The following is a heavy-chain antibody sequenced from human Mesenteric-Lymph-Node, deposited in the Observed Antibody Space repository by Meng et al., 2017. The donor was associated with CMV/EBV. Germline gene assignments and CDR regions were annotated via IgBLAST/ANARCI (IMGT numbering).Heavy chain of an antibody. V-gene: IGHV3-48*04. Sequence: GGSLRLSCAASGFSFRTYAMSWVRQAPGKGLEWVSYISSSSSTIYYADSVKGRFTISRDNAKNSLYLQMNSLRAEDTAVYYCAREQLVATFDYWGQGTLVTVSS. CDR1: GFSFRTYA. CDR3: AREQLVATFDY. J-gene: IGHJ4*02. CDR2: ISSSSSTI. D-gene: IGHD6-6*01.